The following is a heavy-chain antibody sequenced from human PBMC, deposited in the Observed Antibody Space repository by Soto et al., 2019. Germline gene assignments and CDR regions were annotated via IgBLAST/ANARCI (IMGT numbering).Heavy chain of an antibody. CDR2: IYYSGST. J-gene: IGHJ4*02. D-gene: IGHD4-17*01. CDR1: GGSISSSSYY. CDR3: ASMDGDYVSY. Sequence: QLQLQESGPGLVKPSETLSLTCTVSGGSISSSSYYWGWIRQPPGKGLEWIGSIYYSGSTHYNPSLKTGATISVDTSRNPSSLKLTSVTAADTAVYYWASMDGDYVSYWGTGTLVTVSS. V-gene: IGHV4-39*01.